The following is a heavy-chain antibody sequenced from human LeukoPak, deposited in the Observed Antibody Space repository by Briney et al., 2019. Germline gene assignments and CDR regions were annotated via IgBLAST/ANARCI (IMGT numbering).Heavy chain of an antibody. CDR1: GYIFTGYY. D-gene: IGHD2-15*01. Sequence: GASVKVSCKASGYIFTGYYMHWVRQAPGQGLEWMGWINPNNGGTNYARKFHGRVTMTRDTSISTLYMELSSLRSDDTAVYYCARAYCSAGDCYEFDYWGQGTLVTVSS. CDR3: ARAYCSAGDCYEFDY. J-gene: IGHJ4*02. CDR2: INPNNGGT. V-gene: IGHV1-2*02.